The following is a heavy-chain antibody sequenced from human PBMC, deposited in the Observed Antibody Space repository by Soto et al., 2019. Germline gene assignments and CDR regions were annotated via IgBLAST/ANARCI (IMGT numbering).Heavy chain of an antibody. CDR3: DHPRGYGVFDAVDI. CDR2: ISSSGDSA. J-gene: IGHJ3*02. V-gene: IGHV3-23*01. Sequence: EVQLLQTGGGLVQPGGSLSLSCAASGFIFSTYAMNWVRQAPGKGLEWVSAISSSGDSAYYAESVRGRFTISRDNSINTLYLQMRSLRPEDTDVYYCDHPRGYGVFDAVDIWGQGTMVTVSS. D-gene: IGHD4-17*01. CDR1: GFIFSTYA.